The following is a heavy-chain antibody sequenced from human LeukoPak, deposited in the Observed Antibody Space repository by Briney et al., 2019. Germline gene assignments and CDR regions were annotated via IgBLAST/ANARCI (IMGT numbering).Heavy chain of an antibody. CDR3: ARTYYYDISGYFNF. V-gene: IGHV3-48*04. J-gene: IGHJ4*02. CDR1: GFTFSSYS. CDR2: ISTSGSSL. Sequence: GGSLRLSCAASGFTFSSYSMNWVRQAPGKGLEWVSYISTSGSSLYYADSVRGRFTTSRDNAKNSLYLQMNSLRAEDTAVYYCARTYYYDISGYFNFWGQGTLVTVSS. D-gene: IGHD3-22*01.